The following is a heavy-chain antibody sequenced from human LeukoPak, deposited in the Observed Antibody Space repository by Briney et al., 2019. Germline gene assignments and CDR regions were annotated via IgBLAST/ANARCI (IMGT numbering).Heavy chain of an antibody. J-gene: IGHJ5*02. Sequence: SETLSLTCTVSGGSISSSDYYWGWIRQPPGKGLEWIGSIYYGGSTYYNPSLKSRVTISVNTSMNQFSLKLSFVTTADTAVYYCARALGYCSGGSCTRGYNWFDPWGQGTLVTVSS. CDR2: IYYGGST. D-gene: IGHD2-15*01. CDR3: ARALGYCSGGSCTRGYNWFDP. V-gene: IGHV4-39*01. CDR1: GGSISSSDYY.